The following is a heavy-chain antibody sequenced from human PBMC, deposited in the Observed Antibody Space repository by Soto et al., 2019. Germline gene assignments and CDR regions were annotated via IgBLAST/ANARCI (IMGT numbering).Heavy chain of an antibody. D-gene: IGHD3-10*01. J-gene: IGHJ4*02. Sequence: QVQLVQSGAEVQKPGASVRVSCKASGYTFTRHDLNWVRQATGQGLEWMGWMNPNSGNTGYAQNFQGRVTLARNTSISTAYMELSSLRSEDTAVYYCARGAPDYYDSGSYYIFDSWGQGTRVTVSS. CDR3: ARGAPDYYDSGSYYIFDS. CDR1: GYTFTRHD. V-gene: IGHV1-8*01. CDR2: MNPNSGNT.